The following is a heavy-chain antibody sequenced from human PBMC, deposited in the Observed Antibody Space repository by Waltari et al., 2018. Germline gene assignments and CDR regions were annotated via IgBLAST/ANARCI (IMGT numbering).Heavy chain of an antibody. CDR3: ARVAPNWSVDL. V-gene: IGHV3-74*01. CDR1: GFTFSSYW. Sequence: EVQLVESGGGLVQPGGSLRLSCAASGFTFSSYWIHWARQPPGKGLVWLSRIKSDGSGTIYADSVKGRFTISRDNGKNTLYLQMNSLRAEDTAVYYCARVAPNWSVDLWGRGTLVTVSS. CDR2: IKSDGSGT. J-gene: IGHJ2*01.